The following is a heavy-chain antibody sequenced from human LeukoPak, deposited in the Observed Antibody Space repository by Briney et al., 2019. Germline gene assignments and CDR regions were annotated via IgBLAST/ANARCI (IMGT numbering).Heavy chain of an antibody. V-gene: IGHV3-9*01. CDR3: ARDRSVAAAGYYYYYGMDV. Sequence: GGSLRLSCAASGFTFDDYTMHWVRQAPGKGLEWVSSINWNSGSIGYADSVKGRFTISRDNAKNSLYLQVNSLRAEDTALYYCARDRSVAAAGYYYYYGMDVWGQGTTVTVSS. J-gene: IGHJ6*02. D-gene: IGHD6-13*01. CDR1: GFTFDDYT. CDR2: INWNSGSI.